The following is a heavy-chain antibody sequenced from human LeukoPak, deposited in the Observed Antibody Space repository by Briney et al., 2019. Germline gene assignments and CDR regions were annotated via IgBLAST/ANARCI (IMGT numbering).Heavy chain of an antibody. V-gene: IGHV1-8*01. CDR3: AGITVTRGGAFDI. Sequence: ASVKVSCKASGYTFTSYDINWVRQATGQGLEWMGWMNPNSGNTGYAQKFQGRVTMTRNTSISTAYMELSSLRSEDTAVYYCAGITVTRGGAFDIWGQGTMVTVSS. D-gene: IGHD4-17*01. J-gene: IGHJ3*02. CDR2: MNPNSGNT. CDR1: GYTFTSYD.